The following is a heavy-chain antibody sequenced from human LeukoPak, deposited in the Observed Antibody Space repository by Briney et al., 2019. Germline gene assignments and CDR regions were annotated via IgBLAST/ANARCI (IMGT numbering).Heavy chain of an antibody. D-gene: IGHD2-2*01. CDR2: IYPDDSDT. V-gene: IGHV5-51*01. Sequence: GESLKISCEGSGYSFTNYWIGWVRQMPGKGLEWMGIIYPDDSDTRYSPSFQGQVTISADKSIGTAYLQWSSLKASDTAMYYCAIGGDSSTSCYRYFNYWGQGTLVTVSS. CDR3: AIGGDSSTSCYRYFNY. J-gene: IGHJ4*02. CDR1: GYSFTNYW.